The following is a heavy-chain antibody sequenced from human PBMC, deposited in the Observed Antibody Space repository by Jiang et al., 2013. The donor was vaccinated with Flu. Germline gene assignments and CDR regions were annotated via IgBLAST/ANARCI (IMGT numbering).Heavy chain of an antibody. D-gene: IGHD1-26*01. CDR1: GFTFSSHS. J-gene: IGHJ6*04. CDR2: ISTSSSYK. Sequence: SGGGLVKPGGSLRLSCAASGFTFSSHSMNWVRQAPGKGLEWVSSISTSSSYKYYADSVKGRFTISRENAKNSLYLEMNSLRAEDTAVYYCARDGGTYQDFHYGMDVWGKGTTVTVSS. V-gene: IGHV3-21*06. CDR3: ARDGGTYQDFHYGMDV.